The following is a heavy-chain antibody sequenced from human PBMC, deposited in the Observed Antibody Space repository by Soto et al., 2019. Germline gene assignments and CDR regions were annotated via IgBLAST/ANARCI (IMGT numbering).Heavy chain of an antibody. V-gene: IGHV3-23*01. CDR2: ISAGGGST. CDR3: AHPRGYGVFDAYDF. J-gene: IGHJ3*01. D-gene: IGHD4-17*01. Sequence: PGGSLRLSCAASGFTFITYAMSWVRQAPGKGLEWVSAISAGGGSTYYADSVNGRFTISRDNSINMLYLQMNSLRTEDTAVYYCAHPRGYGVFDAYDFWGQGAMVTVSS. CDR1: GFTFITYA.